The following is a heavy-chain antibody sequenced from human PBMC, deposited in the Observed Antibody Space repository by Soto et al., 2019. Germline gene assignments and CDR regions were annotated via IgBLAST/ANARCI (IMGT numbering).Heavy chain of an antibody. CDR3: AKARGVEMATIDY. Sequence: GGSLRLSCAASGFTFSSYGMHWVRQAPGKGLEWVAVISYDGSNKYYADSVKGRFTISRDNSKNTLYLQMNSLRAEDTAVYYCAKARGVEMATIDYWGQGTLVTVSS. V-gene: IGHV3-30*18. CDR2: ISYDGSNK. CDR1: GFTFSSYG. D-gene: IGHD5-12*01. J-gene: IGHJ4*02.